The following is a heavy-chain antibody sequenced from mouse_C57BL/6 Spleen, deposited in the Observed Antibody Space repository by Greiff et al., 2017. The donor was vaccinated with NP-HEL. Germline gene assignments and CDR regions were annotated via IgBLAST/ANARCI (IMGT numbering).Heavy chain of an antibody. J-gene: IGHJ2*01. CDR1: GYSITSGYY. V-gene: IGHV3-6*01. D-gene: IGHD1-1*01. Sequence: DVKLQESGPGLVKPSQSLSLTCSVTGYSITSGYYWNWIRQFPGNKLEWMGYISYDGSNNYNPSLKNRISITRDTSKNQFFLKLNSVTTEDTATYYCAREGYGSRDFDYWGQGTTLTVSS. CDR2: ISYDGSN. CDR3: AREGYGSRDFDY.